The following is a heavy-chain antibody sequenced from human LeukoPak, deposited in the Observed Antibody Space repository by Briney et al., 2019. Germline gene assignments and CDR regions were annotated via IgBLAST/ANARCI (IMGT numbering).Heavy chain of an antibody. J-gene: IGHJ4*02. CDR3: ASIPASYCGGDCSYYFDY. CDR1: GGSIRSSSYY. CDR2: IYYSGSS. V-gene: IGHV4-39*01. Sequence: SGTLSLTCSVSGGSIRSSSYYWGWIRQPPGKGLKWIGSIYYSGSSYYNPSLKSRVTISVDTSKNQFSLKLSSVTAADTAVYYCASIPASYCGGDCSYYFDYWGQGTLVTVSS. D-gene: IGHD2-21*02.